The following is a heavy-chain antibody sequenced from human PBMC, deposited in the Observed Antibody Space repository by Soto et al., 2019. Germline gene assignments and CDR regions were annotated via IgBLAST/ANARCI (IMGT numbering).Heavy chain of an antibody. V-gene: IGHV1-69*08. CDR1: GGTFSSYT. CDR3: ARDYYGSGSYYN. D-gene: IGHD3-10*01. J-gene: IGHJ4*02. Sequence: QVQLVRSGAEVKKPGSSVKVSCKASGGTFSSYTISWVRQAPGQGLEWMGRIIPILGIANYAQKFQGRVTITADKSTSTAYMELSSLRSEDTAVYYCARDYYGSGSYYNWGQGTLVTVSS. CDR2: IIPILGIA.